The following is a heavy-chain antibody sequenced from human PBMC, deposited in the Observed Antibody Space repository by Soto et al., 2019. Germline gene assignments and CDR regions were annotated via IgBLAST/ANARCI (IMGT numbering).Heavy chain of an antibody. J-gene: IGHJ6*02. CDR1: GXTVRSYA. Sequence: GSLRLACAASGXTVRSYAMHWVRQVKGKGLEWVSFVGSAGDSNYAPSVKGRFTISRENDKNALYLQMNSLRAGDKAVYYCARGSKGTYGMDVWGQGTTVTVSS. CDR3: ARGSKGTYGMDV. D-gene: IGHD3-10*01. V-gene: IGHV3-13*01. CDR2: VGSAGDS.